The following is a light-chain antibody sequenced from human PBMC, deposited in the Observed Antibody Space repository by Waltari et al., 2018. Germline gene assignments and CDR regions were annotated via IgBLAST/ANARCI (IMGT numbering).Light chain of an antibody. CDR1: LSDNWY. J-gene: IGKJ4*01. CDR2: HTF. CDR3: RQRRNWPLT. Sequence: GAILSDNWYMTWNQPGSGQAPQHLFFHTFNTAPGIPARCSGSASETDFTLTISSLEPDDSAVCYCRQRRNWPLTFGGGTKVEIK. V-gene: IGKV3-11*01.